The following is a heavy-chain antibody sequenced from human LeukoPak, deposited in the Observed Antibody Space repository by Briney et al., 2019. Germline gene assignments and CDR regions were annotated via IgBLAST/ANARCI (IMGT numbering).Heavy chain of an antibody. D-gene: IGHD3-10*01. J-gene: IGHJ4*02. CDR1: AITFSSYI. CDR2: ITQDGREK. CDR3: AVLRGNNY. Sequence: PGGSPRLSCAASAITFSSYIPTWVSPAPGKWRGWVANITQDGREKYYVDSVEGRFSISRDNAKTSLYLQMNSLRVEDTAVYYCAVLRGNNYWGQGTLVTVSS. V-gene: IGHV3-7*01.